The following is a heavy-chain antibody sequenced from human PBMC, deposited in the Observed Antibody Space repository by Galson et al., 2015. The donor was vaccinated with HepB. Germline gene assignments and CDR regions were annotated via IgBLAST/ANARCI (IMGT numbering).Heavy chain of an antibody. CDR3: ARGRHGEHVFLFES. V-gene: IGHV6-1*01. Sequence: CAISGDSVSSNIAAWNWIRQSPSRGLEWLGRTYCRSKCYDDYAVSMKSRLTITPDTSKNQVSLQLDSVTPEDTAVYYCARGRHGEHVFLFESWGQGTLVTVSS. CDR1: GDSVSSNIAA. D-gene: IGHD4-17*01. J-gene: IGHJ5*01. CDR2: TYCRSKCYD.